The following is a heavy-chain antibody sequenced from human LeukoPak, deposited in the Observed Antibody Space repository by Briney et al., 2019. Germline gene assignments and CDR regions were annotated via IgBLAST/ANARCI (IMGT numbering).Heavy chain of an antibody. CDR2: IYHSGST. V-gene: IGHV4-4*02. D-gene: IGHD3-9*01. J-gene: IGHJ4*02. CDR3: ARVVFYDILTAYPHYFDS. CDR1: TDSIINDNW. Sequence: LSLTCAVSTDSIINDNWWSWVRQPPGRGLEWIGEIYHSGSTNYNPSLKSRVTMSIDNSNNQFSLKLNSVTAADTAVYYCARVVFYDILTAYPHYFDSWGQGTLVTVSS.